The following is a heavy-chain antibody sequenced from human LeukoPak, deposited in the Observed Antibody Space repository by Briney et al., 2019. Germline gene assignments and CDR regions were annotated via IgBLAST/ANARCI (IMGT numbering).Heavy chain of an antibody. J-gene: IGHJ4*02. CDR1: GFTFSSDA. Sequence: GGSLRLSCIGTGFTFSSDAMGWVRQAPGKGLEWVSGISGSGGSTYYADSVKGRFTISRDNSKNTLYLQMNSLRVEDTAVYYCAKDRGRTWVQVANWGQGALVTVSS. CDR2: ISGSGGST. D-gene: IGHD2-15*01. CDR3: AKDRGRTWVQVAN. V-gene: IGHV3-23*01.